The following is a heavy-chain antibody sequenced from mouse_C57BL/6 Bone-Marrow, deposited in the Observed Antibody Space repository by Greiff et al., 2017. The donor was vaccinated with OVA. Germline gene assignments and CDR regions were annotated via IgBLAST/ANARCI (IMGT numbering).Heavy chain of an antibody. V-gene: IGHV1-56*01. CDR3: ASFSVFAY. CDR2: IFPGSGST. CDR1: GYTFTRHW. Sequence: QVQLKQSGPELVRPGASVKLSCKAPGYTFTRHWMQWVRQRPGQGLEWIGEIFPGSGSTYYNEKFKGKATLTVDTSSSTAYMQRSSLTSEDSAVYFCASFSVFAYWGQGTLVTVSA. D-gene: IGHD3-1*01. J-gene: IGHJ3*01.